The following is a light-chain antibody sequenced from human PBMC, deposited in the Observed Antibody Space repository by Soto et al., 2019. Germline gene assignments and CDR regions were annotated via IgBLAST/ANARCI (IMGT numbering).Light chain of an antibody. V-gene: IGKV1D-16*01. CDR2: FAS. Sequence: DIQMTQSPSSLSASVGDRVTITCRASQDIGSHLAWYQQKPEKAPKSLIYFASTLQSRVPSRFSASGSGTDFTLTISSLQPEDFATYYCQQFRSFPITFGQGTRLEIK. CDR1: QDIGSH. J-gene: IGKJ5*01. CDR3: QQFRSFPIT.